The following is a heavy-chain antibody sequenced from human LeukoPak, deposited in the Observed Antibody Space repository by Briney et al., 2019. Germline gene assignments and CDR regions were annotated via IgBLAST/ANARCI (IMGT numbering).Heavy chain of an antibody. V-gene: IGHV4-38-2*02. CDR3: ARVIGEEWEPPYYYYMDV. J-gene: IGHJ6*03. Sequence: YPSETLSLTCTVSGYSISSGYYWGWIRQPPGKGLEWIGSIYHSGSTNYNPSLKSRVTISVDTSKNQFSLKLSSVTAADTAVYYCARVIGEEWEPPYYYYMDVWGKGTTVTVSS. CDR2: IYHSGST. CDR1: GYSISSGYY. D-gene: IGHD1-26*01.